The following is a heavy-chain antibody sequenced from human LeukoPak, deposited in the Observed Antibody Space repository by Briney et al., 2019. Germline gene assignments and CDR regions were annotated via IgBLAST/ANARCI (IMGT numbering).Heavy chain of an antibody. D-gene: IGHD4-23*01. V-gene: IGHV1-69*13. CDR2: IIPIFGTA. CDR3: AREGGGNSRAYDY. Sequence: WASVKVSCKASGGTFSSYAISWVRQAPGRGLEWMGGIIPIFGTANYAQKFQGRVTITADESTSTAYMELSSLRSEDTAVYYCAREGGGNSRAYDYWGQGTLVTVSS. CDR1: GGTFSSYA. J-gene: IGHJ4*02.